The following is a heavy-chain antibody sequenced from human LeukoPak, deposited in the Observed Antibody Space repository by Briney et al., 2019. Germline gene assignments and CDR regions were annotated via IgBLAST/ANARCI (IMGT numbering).Heavy chain of an antibody. CDR1: GGTFSSYA. J-gene: IGHJ3*02. V-gene: IGHV1-69*04. CDR3: ATYQLGAFDI. CDR2: IIPIFGIA. Sequence: GASVKVSCKASGGTFSSYAISWVRQAPGQGLEWMGRIIPIFGIANYAQKFQGRVTMTEDTSTDTAYMELSSLRSEDTAVYYCATYQLGAFDIWGQGTMVTVSS. D-gene: IGHD2-2*01.